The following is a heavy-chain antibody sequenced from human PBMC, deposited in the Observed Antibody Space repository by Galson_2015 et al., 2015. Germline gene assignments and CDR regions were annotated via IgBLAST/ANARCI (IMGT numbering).Heavy chain of an antibody. CDR2: IRSKANSYAT. D-gene: IGHD3-22*01. Sequence: SLRLSCAASGFTFSGSAMHWVRQASGKGLAWVGRIRSKANSYATAYAASVKGRFTISRDDSKNTAYLQMNSLKTEDTAVYYCTRLNTDYYDSSGYYNERDYWGQGTLVTVSS. V-gene: IGHV3-73*01. CDR3: TRLNTDYYDSSGYYNERDY. J-gene: IGHJ4*02. CDR1: GFTFSGSA.